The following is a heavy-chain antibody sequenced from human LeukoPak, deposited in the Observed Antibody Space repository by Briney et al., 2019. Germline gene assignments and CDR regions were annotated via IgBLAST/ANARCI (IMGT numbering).Heavy chain of an antibody. D-gene: IGHD3-10*01. CDR2: IYSGGST. V-gene: IGHV3-66*01. Sequence: GGSLRLSCAASGFTVSSNYMSWVRQAPGKGLEWVSVIYSGGSTYYADSVKGRFTISRDNSKSTLYLQMNSLRAEDTAVYYCARDYYGSEGGNWFDPWGQGTLVTVSS. CDR3: ARDYYGSEGGNWFDP. J-gene: IGHJ5*02. CDR1: GFTVSSNY.